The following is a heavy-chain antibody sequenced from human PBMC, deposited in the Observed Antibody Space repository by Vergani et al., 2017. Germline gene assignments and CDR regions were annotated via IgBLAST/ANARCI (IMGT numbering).Heavy chain of an antibody. D-gene: IGHD3-3*01. J-gene: IGHJ5*02. CDR1: RFDFSDYY. V-gene: IGHV3-11*04. CDR3: ASGSSGFFTLTSPNWFDP. CDR2: ISNSGNTI. Sequence: QGQLVESGGGLVKPGGSLRLSCAASRFDFSDYYMSWIRQAPGKGLEWISYISNSGNTINYADSVKGRFIVSRDNAKKSLYLQMNSLRVEDTAVYYCASGSSGFFTLTSPNWFDPWSQGTLVTVS.